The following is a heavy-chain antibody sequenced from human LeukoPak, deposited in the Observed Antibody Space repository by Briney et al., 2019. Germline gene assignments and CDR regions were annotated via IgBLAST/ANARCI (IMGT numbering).Heavy chain of an antibody. Sequence: GASVKASCKASGYTFTGYYMHWVRQAPGQGLEWMGWINPNSGGTNYAQNFQGRVTMTRDTSISTAYMELSRLRSDDTAVYYCARGAFQGSSWFDYWGQGTLVTVSS. D-gene: IGHD6-13*01. V-gene: IGHV1-2*02. CDR1: GYTFTGYY. J-gene: IGHJ4*02. CDR3: ARGAFQGSSWFDY. CDR2: INPNSGGT.